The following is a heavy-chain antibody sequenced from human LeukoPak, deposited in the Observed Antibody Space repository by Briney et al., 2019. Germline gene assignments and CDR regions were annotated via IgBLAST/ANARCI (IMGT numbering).Heavy chain of an antibody. CDR3: ARDRAVGATDY. V-gene: IGHV3-21*01. D-gene: IGHD1-26*01. CDR1: GFTFSSYS. CDR2: ISSSSYI. Sequence: GGSLRLSCAASGFTFSSYSMNWVRQAPGKGLEWVSSISSSSYIYYADSVKGRFTISRDNAKNSLYLQMNSLRAEDTAVYYCARDRAVGATDYWGQGTLVTVPS. J-gene: IGHJ4*02.